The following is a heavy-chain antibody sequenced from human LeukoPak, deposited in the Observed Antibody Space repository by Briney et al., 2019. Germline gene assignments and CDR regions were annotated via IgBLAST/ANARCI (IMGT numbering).Heavy chain of an antibody. CDR3: AKERVTYYYDSSGYPDY. D-gene: IGHD3-22*01. CDR2: ISGSGGST. J-gene: IGHJ4*02. CDR1: GXTFSSYA. Sequence: GGSLRLSCAASGXTFSSYAMSWLRQAPGKGQAWVSAISGSGGSTYYADSVKGRFTISRDNSKNTLYLPMNSLRAEDTAVYYCAKERVTYYYDSSGYPDYWGQGTLVTVSS. V-gene: IGHV3-23*01.